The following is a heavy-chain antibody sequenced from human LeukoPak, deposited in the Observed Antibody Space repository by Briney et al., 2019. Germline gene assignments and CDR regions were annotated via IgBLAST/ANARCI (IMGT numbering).Heavy chain of an antibody. CDR3: ARDYKTQYYYYGLDV. V-gene: IGHV4-59*01. J-gene: IGHJ6*02. Sequence: SETLSLTCTVSGDSFSHYYWSWIRQPPGKGLEWIGYIYYSGSTDFNPSLKSRVTISVDTSKNQFSLKLSSVTAADTAVYYCARDYKTQYYYYGLDVWGQGTTVTVSS. CDR2: IYYSGST. D-gene: IGHD1-1*01. CDR1: GDSFSHYY.